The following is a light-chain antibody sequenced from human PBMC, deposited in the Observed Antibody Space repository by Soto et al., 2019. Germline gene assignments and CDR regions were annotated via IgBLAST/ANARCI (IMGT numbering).Light chain of an antibody. Sequence: VLTQPPSASGTPGQRVTISCSGSGTNIGINTVNWYQQLPGTAPKLLIYNNNQRSSGVSDRFSGSKSGASASLAISGLHSEDEGHYFCAAWDDSRNGPQFGGGTKLTVL. CDR2: NNN. V-gene: IGLV1-44*01. CDR1: GTNIGINT. CDR3: AAWDDSRNGPQ. J-gene: IGLJ3*02.